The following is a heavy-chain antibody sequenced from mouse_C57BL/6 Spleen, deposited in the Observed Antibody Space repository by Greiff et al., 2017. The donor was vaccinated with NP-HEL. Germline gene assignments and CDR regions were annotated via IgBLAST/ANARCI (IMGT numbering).Heavy chain of an antibody. CDR3: ARPLITTVVAYWYFDV. CDR1: GYTFTSYW. J-gene: IGHJ1*03. D-gene: IGHD1-1*01. V-gene: IGHV1-64*01. CDR2: IHPNSGST. Sequence: QVQLQQPGAELVKPGASVKLSCKASGYTFTSYWMHWVKQRPGQGLEWIGMIHPNSGSTNYNEKFKSKATLTVDKSSSTAYMQLSSLTSEDSAVYYCARPLITTVVAYWYFDVWGTGTTVTVSS.